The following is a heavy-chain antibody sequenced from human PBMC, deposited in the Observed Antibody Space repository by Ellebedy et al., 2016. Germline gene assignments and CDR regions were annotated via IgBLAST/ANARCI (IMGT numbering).Heavy chain of an antibody. D-gene: IGHD1-14*01. J-gene: IGHJ4*02. Sequence: GESLKISXAASGFTVSSNYMSWIRQAQGKGLEWVSYISSSSSYTNYPDSVKGRFTISRDNAKNSLYLQMNSLRAEDTAVYYCASYNPGHWGQGTLVTVSS. CDR1: GFTVSSNY. V-gene: IGHV3-11*03. CDR2: ISSSSSYT. CDR3: ASYNPGH.